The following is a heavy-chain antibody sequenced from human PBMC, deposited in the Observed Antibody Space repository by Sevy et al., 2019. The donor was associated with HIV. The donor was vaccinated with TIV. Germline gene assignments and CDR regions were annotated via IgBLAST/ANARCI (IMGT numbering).Heavy chain of an antibody. Sequence: GGSLRLSCAASGFPFHDHAMHWVRQSPGKGLEWVSSISGISNYIYYADSVQGRFSISRDNAKDSLYLQMNSLRVEDTAIYYCARGVQTYDAFDIWGQGTMVTVSS. J-gene: IGHJ3*02. CDR1: GFPFHDHA. D-gene: IGHD6-6*01. CDR2: ISGISNYI. CDR3: ARGVQTYDAFDI. V-gene: IGHV3-21*01.